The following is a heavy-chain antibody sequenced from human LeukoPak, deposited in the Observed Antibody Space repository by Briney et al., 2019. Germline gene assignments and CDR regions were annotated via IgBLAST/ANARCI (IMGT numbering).Heavy chain of an antibody. Sequence: SETLSLTCAVYGGSFSGYYWSWIRRPPGKGLEWIGEINHSGSTNYNPSLKSRVTISVDTSKNQFSLKLSSVTAADTAVYYCARTLEITFGGVIRYYYGMDVWGQGTTVTVSS. CDR2: INHSGST. V-gene: IGHV4-34*01. D-gene: IGHD3-16*02. J-gene: IGHJ6*02. CDR1: GGSFSGYY. CDR3: ARTLEITFGGVIRYYYGMDV.